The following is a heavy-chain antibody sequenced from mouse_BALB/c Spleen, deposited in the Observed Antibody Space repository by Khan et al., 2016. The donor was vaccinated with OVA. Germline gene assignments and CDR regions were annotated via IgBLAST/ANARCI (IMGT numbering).Heavy chain of an antibody. CDR3: VRIPGPPYFFDS. J-gene: IGHJ2*01. V-gene: IGHV1-4*01. CDR1: GYTFTNYT. Sequence: QVQLQQSGAELARPGASVKMSCKASGYTFTNYTMHWVKQRPGQGLEWIGYISPSSGYTDYNQKFKDKATLTADKSSSTAYMHLTSLTSDDSAVYYCVRIPGPPYFFDSWGQGTTLTVSS. CDR2: ISPSSGYT.